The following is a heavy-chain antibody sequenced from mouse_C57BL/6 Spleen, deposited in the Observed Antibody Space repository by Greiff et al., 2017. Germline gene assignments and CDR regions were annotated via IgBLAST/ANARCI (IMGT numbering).Heavy chain of an antibody. CDR2: IDPNSGGT. D-gene: IGHD2-3*01. CDR3: ARRGIYDGYCGWYVDV. Sequence: QVQLKQPGAELVKPGASVKLSCKASGYTFTSYWMHWVQQRPGRGLEWIGMIDPNSGGTNDNEKFKSKATLTVDKPSSTAYMQLSSLTSEDSAVYYCARRGIYDGYCGWYVDVWGTGTTVTVSS. J-gene: IGHJ1*03. V-gene: IGHV1-72*01. CDR1: GYTFTSYW.